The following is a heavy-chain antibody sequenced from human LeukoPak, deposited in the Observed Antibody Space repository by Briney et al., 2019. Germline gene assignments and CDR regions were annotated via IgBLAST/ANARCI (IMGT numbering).Heavy chain of an antibody. CDR2: ISGSGGGT. V-gene: IGHV3-23*01. D-gene: IGHD2-2*02. Sequence: GGSLRLSCAASGFTFSSYVMSWVRQAPGKGLEWVSAISGSGGGTHYADSVKGRFTISRDNSKNTLYLQMNSLRADDTAVYYCAKTGYCSSTSCYTPLADYWGQGTPVTVSS. CDR1: GFTFSSYV. J-gene: IGHJ4*02. CDR3: AKTGYCSSTSCYTPLADY.